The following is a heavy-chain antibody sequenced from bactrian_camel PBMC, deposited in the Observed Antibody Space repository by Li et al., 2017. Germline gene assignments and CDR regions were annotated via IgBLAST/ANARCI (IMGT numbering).Heavy chain of an antibody. CDR1: ASTYYNNLC. J-gene: IGHJ7*01. V-gene: IGHV3S42*01. D-gene: IGHD6*01. CDR2: VKKDNSA. Sequence: VQLVESGGGSVQAGGSLKLTCTASASTYYNNLCLSWFRQSPGRVREGVAAVKKDNSAIYSPAVKGRFTISRDSGDVANTATLFLQMTDLKPEDSAMYYCAANSGRYGGTCESHIGMDYWGKGTQVTVS.